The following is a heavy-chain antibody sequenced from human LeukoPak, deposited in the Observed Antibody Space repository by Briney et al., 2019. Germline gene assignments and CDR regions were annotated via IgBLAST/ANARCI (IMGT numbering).Heavy chain of an antibody. Sequence: SVKVSCQASGGTFSSYGISWVRQAPGQGLEWMGGIIPIFGTANYAQNFQGRVTITADESTSTAYMELSSLRSEDTAVYYCARIAPKNGGNSWGRAFDIWGQGTMVTVSS. CDR3: ARIAPKNGGNSWGRAFDI. D-gene: IGHD4-23*01. J-gene: IGHJ3*02. CDR1: GGTFSSYG. V-gene: IGHV1-69*13. CDR2: IIPIFGTA.